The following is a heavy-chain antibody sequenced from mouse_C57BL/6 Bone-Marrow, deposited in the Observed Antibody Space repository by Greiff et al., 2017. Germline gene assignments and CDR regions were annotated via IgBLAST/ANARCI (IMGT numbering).Heavy chain of an antibody. Sequence: QVHVKQPGAELARPGASVKLSCKASGYTFTSYGISWVKQRTGQGLEWIGEIYPRSGNTYYNEKFKGKATLTADKSSSTAYMDLRSLTSEDSAVYFCARLRRHLLYYWGQGTTLTVST. CDR3: ARLRRHLLYY. CDR2: IYPRSGNT. D-gene: IGHD6-1*01. CDR1: GYTFTSYG. V-gene: IGHV1-81*01. J-gene: IGHJ2*01.